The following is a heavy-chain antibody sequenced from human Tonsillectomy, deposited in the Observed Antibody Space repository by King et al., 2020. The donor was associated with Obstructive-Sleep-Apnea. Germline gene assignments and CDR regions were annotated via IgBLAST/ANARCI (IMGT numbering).Heavy chain of an antibody. CDR1: GFTFSTYG. CDR2: ISYHGSNK. CDR3: AKDQSEVVHPRAMDY. J-gene: IGHJ4*02. D-gene: IGHD2-2*01. V-gene: IGHV3-30*18. Sequence: VQLVESGGGVVQPGRSLRLSCAASGFTFSTYGMHWVRQAPGKGLEWGAVISYHGSNKYYADPVKGRFTISRDNSKNKLYLQMNSLRADDTAVYYCAKDQSEVVHPRAMDYWGQGTLVTVSS.